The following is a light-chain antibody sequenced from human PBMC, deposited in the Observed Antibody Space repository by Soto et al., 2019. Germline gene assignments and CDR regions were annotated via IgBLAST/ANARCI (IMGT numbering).Light chain of an antibody. CDR2: SNN. V-gene: IGLV1-44*01. CDR3: AAWDDSLNGWV. CDR1: SSNIGSNT. Sequence: QSVLTQPPSASGTPGQRVTISCSGSSSNIGSNTVNWYQQLPGTAPKLLIYSNNQRPSGVPDRFSGSKSGTSASLAISGLQPEDEADYYCAAWDDSLNGWVFGGGTKLNVL. J-gene: IGLJ3*02.